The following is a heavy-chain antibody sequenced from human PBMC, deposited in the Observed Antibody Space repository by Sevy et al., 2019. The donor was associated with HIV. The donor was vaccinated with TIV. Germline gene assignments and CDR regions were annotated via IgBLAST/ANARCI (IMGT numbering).Heavy chain of an antibody. D-gene: IGHD3-22*01. Sequence: GGSLRLSCAASGFTFSSYAMHWVRQAPGKGLEWVAVISYDGSNKYYADSVKGRFTISRDNSKNTLYLQMNSLRAADTAVYYCARDRTSSGYYDYWGQGTLVTVSS. CDR1: GFTFSSYA. V-gene: IGHV3-30*04. CDR2: ISYDGSNK. J-gene: IGHJ4*02. CDR3: ARDRTSSGYYDY.